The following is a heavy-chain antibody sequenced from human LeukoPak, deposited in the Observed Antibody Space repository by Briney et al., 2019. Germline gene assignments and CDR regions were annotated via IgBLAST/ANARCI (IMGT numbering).Heavy chain of an antibody. CDR1: GFTFSSYA. V-gene: IGHV3-30*04. J-gene: IGHJ4*02. Sequence: GGSLRLSCAASGFTFSSYAMHWVRQAPGKGLEWVAVISYDGSNKYYADSVKGRFTISRDNSKNTLYLQMDSLRAEDTAVYYCARASYSGSYRIDYWGQGTLVTVSS. CDR3: ARASYSGSYRIDY. CDR2: ISYDGSNK. D-gene: IGHD1-26*01.